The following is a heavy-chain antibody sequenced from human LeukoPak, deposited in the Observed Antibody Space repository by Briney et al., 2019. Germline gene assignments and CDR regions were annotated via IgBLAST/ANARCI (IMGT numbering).Heavy chain of an antibody. Sequence: SVKVSCKASGGTFSSYAISWVRQAPGQGLEWMGMIIPIFGIANYAQKFQGRVTITADKSTSTAYMELSSLRSEDTAVYYCARIAHCGGDCYLFDYWGQGTLVTVSS. J-gene: IGHJ4*02. D-gene: IGHD2-21*02. CDR3: ARIAHCGGDCYLFDY. V-gene: IGHV1-69*04. CDR1: GGTFSSYA. CDR2: IIPIFGIA.